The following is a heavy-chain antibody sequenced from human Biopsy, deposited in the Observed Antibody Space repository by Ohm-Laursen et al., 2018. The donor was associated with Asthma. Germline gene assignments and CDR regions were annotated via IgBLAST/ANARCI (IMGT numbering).Heavy chain of an antibody. D-gene: IGHD3-10*01. CDR1: GFTFSGYW. CDR3: ARDLTMVQGGFADY. CDR2: INSDGSST. V-gene: IGHV3-74*01. J-gene: IGHJ4*02. Sequence: SLRLSCSASGFTFSGYWMHWVRQAPGKGLVWVSRINSDGSSTSYADSVKGRFTISRDNAKNTLYLQMNSLRAEDTAVYYCARDLTMVQGGFADYWGQGTLVTVSS.